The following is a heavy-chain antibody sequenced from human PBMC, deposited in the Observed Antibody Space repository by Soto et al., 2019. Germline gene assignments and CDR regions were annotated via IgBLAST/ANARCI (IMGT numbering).Heavy chain of an antibody. CDR2: INPNSGGT. J-gene: IGHJ6*02. V-gene: IGHV1-2*04. Sequence: ASVKVSCKASGYSFTNYYMHWVRQAPGQGLEWMGWINPNSGGTNYAQKFQGWVTMTRDTSISTAYMELSRLRSDDTAVYYCARGKNDYGDYDPPSSYGMDVWGQGTTVTVSS. CDR1: GYSFTNYY. CDR3: ARGKNDYGDYDPPSSYGMDV. D-gene: IGHD4-17*01.